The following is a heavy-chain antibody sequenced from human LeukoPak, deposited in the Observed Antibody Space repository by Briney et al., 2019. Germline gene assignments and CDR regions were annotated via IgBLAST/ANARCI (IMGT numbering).Heavy chain of an antibody. Sequence: GGSLRLSCAASGFTFSDYYMSWIRQAPGKGLEWISCISSSGGHIIYYADSVKGRFTISRDDAKNSLYLQMNSLRAEDTAVYYCARDMGYQDDRFDYWGQGTLVTVSS. J-gene: IGHJ4*02. CDR2: ISSSGGHII. D-gene: IGHD2-2*01. CDR1: GFTFSDYY. CDR3: ARDMGYQDDRFDY. V-gene: IGHV3-11*01.